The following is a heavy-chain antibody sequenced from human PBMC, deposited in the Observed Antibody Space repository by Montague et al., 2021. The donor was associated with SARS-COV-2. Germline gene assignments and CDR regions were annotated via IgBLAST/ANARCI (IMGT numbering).Heavy chain of an antibody. CDR2: ISSDGSSE. CDR1: GFTLSTYG. J-gene: IGHJ4*02. V-gene: IGHV3-30-3*01. CDR3: TRDEGY. Sequence: SLRLSCAASGFTLSTYGMYWVRQAPGKGLEWLALISSDGSSENYGDSVKGRFTISRDNSKNTVYLQMNSLRGEDTAVYYCTRDEGYWGQGTLVTVSS.